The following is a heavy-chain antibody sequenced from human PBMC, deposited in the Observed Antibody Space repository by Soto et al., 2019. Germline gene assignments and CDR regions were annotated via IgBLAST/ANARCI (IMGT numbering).Heavy chain of an antibody. CDR1: GGSVSSGSYY. J-gene: IGHJ4*02. CDR3: ARGLAALCYFDY. CDR2: IYYSGST. Sequence: SETLSLTCTVSGGSVSSGSYYWSWIRQPPGKGLEWIGYIYYSGSTNYNPSLKSRVTISVDTSKNQFSLKLSSVTAADTAVYYCARGLAALCYFDYWGQGTLVTVSS. D-gene: IGHD2-21*01. V-gene: IGHV4-61*01.